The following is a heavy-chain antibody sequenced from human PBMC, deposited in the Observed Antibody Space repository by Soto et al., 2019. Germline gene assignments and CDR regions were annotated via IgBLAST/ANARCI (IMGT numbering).Heavy chain of an antibody. CDR2: IRSGDITT. V-gene: IGHV3-48*02. CDR1: GFTFSSYT. D-gene: IGHD3-16*01. CDR3: ARELALGGNGMDV. Sequence: GGSLRLSCAASGFTFSSYTMNWVRQAPGKGLEWLCYIRSGDITTYYADSVKGRFTISRDNAKNSVYLQMNSLRDEDTAVYYCARELALGGNGMDVWGQGTTVTVSS. J-gene: IGHJ6*02.